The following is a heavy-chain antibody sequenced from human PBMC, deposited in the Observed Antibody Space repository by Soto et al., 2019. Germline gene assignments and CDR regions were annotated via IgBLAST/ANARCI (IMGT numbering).Heavy chain of an antibody. Sequence: SETLSLTCTVSGGSIRSGDYYWSWIRQPPGKGLEWIGYIYYSGSTYYNPSLKSRVTISVDTSKNQFSLKLSSVTAADTAVYYCARDSSSLRGFLDDWGQGTLVTLAS. D-gene: IGHD6-6*01. V-gene: IGHV4-30-4*01. CDR1: GGSIRSGDYY. J-gene: IGHJ4*02. CDR2: IYYSGST. CDR3: ARDSSSLRGFLDD.